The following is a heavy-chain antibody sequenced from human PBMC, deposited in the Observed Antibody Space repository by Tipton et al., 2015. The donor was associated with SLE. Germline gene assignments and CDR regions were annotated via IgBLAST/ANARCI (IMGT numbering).Heavy chain of an antibody. Sequence: TLSLTCSVSGVSISTYYWSWIRQSPGKGLEWIGFFYFSGSSQYNPPLKSRVAISADTSNNQFSLELRSVTAADTAVYYCARHLGVIVAFEVWGQGTVLTVSS. D-gene: IGHD3-10*01. V-gene: IGHV4-59*01. CDR1: GVSISTYY. CDR2: FYFSGSS. J-gene: IGHJ3*01. CDR3: ARHLGVIVAFEV.